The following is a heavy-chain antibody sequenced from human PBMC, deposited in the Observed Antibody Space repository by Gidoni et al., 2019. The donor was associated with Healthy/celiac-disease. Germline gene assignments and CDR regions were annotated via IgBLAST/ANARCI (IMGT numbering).Heavy chain of an antibody. V-gene: IGHV3-9*01. D-gene: IGHD6-19*01. CDR1: GFTFDFYA. CDR3: AKAYSSGSYYYYYGMDV. Sequence: EVQLVESGGGLVQPGRSLRLSCPASGFTFDFYAMHWVRQAPGKGLEWVSGISWNSGSIGYADSVKGRFTISRDNAKNSLYLQMNSLRAEDTALYYCAKAYSSGSYYYYYGMDVWGQGTTVTVSS. CDR2: ISWNSGSI. J-gene: IGHJ6*02.